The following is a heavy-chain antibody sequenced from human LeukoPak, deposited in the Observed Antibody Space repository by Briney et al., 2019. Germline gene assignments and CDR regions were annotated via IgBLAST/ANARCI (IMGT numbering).Heavy chain of an antibody. CDR2: IRSKAYGGTT. Sequence: PGGSLRLSCAASGFTFSSYAMHWVRQAPGKGLEGVGFIRSKAYGGTTEHAASVKGRFTISRDDSKSIAYLQMNSLKTEDTAVYYCTRGHSSTQRGLYYYYYMDVWGKGTTVTVSS. CDR3: TRGHSSTQRGLYYYYYMDV. D-gene: IGHD2-2*01. CDR1: GFTFSSYA. J-gene: IGHJ6*03. V-gene: IGHV3-49*04.